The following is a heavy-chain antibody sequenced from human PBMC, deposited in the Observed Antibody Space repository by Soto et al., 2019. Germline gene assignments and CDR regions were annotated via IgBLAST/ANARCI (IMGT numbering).Heavy chain of an antibody. CDR1: GYTFSSHG. CDR3: ARDRGLQSYVRDY. Sequence: ASVKVSCKASGYTFSSHGITWVRQAPGQGLEWMGWISAYNGNTNYAQKFQGRVTMTTDTSTSTAYMKLRSLRADDTALYYCARDRGLQSYVRDYWGQGTLVTVSS. V-gene: IGHV1-18*01. J-gene: IGHJ4*02. D-gene: IGHD3-10*02. CDR2: ISAYNGNT.